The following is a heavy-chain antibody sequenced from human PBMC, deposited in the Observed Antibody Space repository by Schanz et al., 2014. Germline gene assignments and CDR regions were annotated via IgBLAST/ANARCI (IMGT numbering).Heavy chain of an antibody. D-gene: IGHD5-18*01. CDR3: ARGGADSAMAHEY. V-gene: IGHV3-11*06. CDR2: ISHNTFYT. J-gene: IGHJ4*02. CDR1: GFTFSDYY. Sequence: QVQLVESGGGLVKPGGSLRLSCVASGFTFSDYYMTWIRQAPGKGLEWVSYISHNTFYTDYADSVKGRFTISRDNAKNSLYLQMNSLRAEDTAVYYCARGGADSAMAHEYWGRGTLVTVSS.